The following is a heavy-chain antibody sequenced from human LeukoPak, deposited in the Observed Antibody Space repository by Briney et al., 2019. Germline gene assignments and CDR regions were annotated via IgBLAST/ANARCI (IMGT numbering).Heavy chain of an antibody. CDR2: IYYSGST. V-gene: IGHV4-39*01. CDR3: ARHAGGIAAAGTRPFDY. CDR1: GASFSSSTYY. Sequence: SEALSLTCTVSGASFSSSTYYWGWIRQPPGKGLEWIGSIYYSGSTYYNPSLKSRVTMSVDTSKNQFSLKLSSVTAADTAVYYCARHAGGIAAAGTRPFDYWGQGTLVTVSS. J-gene: IGHJ4*02. D-gene: IGHD6-13*01.